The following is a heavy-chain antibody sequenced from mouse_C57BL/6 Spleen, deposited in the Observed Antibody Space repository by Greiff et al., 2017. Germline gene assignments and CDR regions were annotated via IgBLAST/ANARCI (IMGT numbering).Heavy chain of an antibody. CDR1: GYTFTSYW. CDR2: INPSNGGT. J-gene: IGHJ2*01. D-gene: IGHD1-1*01. V-gene: IGHV1-53*01. Sequence: VQLQQPGTELVKPGASVKLSCKASGYTFTSYWMHWVKQRPGQGLEWIGNINPSNGGTNYNEKFKSKATLTVAKSSSTAYMQLSSLPSEDSAVYYCARASPYYYPRPWGQGTTLTVSS. CDR3: ARASPYYYPRP.